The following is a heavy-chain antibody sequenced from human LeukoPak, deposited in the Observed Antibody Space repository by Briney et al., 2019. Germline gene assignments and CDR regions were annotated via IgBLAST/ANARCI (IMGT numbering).Heavy chain of an antibody. CDR1: GYTFTSYF. Sequence: GESLKISCKGSGYTFTSYFIGWVRQVPAQGLEWVAIIRPGDSGTRYSPSFQGQVTISADKSISTAYLQWSSLKASDTAMYYCARQVYSSGWGHYFDYWGQGTLVTVSS. CDR2: IRPGDSGT. D-gene: IGHD6-19*01. V-gene: IGHV5-51*01. J-gene: IGHJ4*02. CDR3: ARQVYSSGWGHYFDY.